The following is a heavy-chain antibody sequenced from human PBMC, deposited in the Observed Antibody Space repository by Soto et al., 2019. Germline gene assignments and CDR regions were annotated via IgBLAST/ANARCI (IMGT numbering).Heavy chain of an antibody. Sequence: GGSLRLSCAASGFTVSSNYMSWVRQAPGKGLEWVSVIYSGGSTYYADSVKGRFTISRDNSKNTLYLQMNSLRAEDTAVYCCASNPGYSSGWYPRGAFDIWGQGTMVTVSS. CDR1: GFTVSSNY. V-gene: IGHV3-53*01. CDR2: IYSGGST. CDR3: ASNPGYSSGWYPRGAFDI. J-gene: IGHJ3*02. D-gene: IGHD6-19*01.